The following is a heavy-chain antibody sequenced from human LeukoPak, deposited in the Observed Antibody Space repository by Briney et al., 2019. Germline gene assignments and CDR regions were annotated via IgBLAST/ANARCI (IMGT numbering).Heavy chain of an antibody. CDR1: GFTFSSYG. CDR2: IQYDGSNK. J-gene: IGHJ6*03. D-gene: IGHD2-2*01. V-gene: IGHV3-30*02. Sequence: PGGSLRLSCAASGFTFSSYGMHWVRQAPGKGLEWVAFIQYDGSNKYYADSVKGRFTISRDNSKNTLYLQMNSLRAEDTAVYYCAKVAGLYCSSTSCPNYYMDVWGKGTTVTVSS. CDR3: AKVAGLYCSSTSCPNYYMDV.